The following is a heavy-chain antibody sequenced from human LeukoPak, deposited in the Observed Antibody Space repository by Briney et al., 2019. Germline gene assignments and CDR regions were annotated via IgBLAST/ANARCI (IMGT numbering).Heavy chain of an antibody. V-gene: IGHV4-30-4*01. J-gene: IGHJ6*02. Sequence: SETLSLTCTVSGAPVSSGYYYWSWIRQPPGKGLEWIGYIYYSGTTSYNPSLKSRVTISIDTSKNQFSLKLSSVTAADTAVYFCASGSTLIGYAMDVWGQGTTVTVSS. CDR1: GAPVSSGYYY. CDR3: ASGSTLIGYAMDV. D-gene: IGHD6-25*01. CDR2: IYYSGTT.